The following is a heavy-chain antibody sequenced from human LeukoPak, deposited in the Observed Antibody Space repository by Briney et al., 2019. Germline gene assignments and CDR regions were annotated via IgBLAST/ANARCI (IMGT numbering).Heavy chain of an antibody. D-gene: IGHD3-10*01. CDR1: GYTFTSYG. V-gene: IGHV1-18*01. Sequence: GASVKVSCKASGYTFTSYGISWVRQAPGQGLEWMGWISAYNGNTNYAQKLRGRVTMTTDTSTSTAYMELRSLRSDDTAVYYCALRYGSGSRSSAFDIWGQGTMVTVSS. CDR3: ALRYGSGSRSSAFDI. J-gene: IGHJ3*02. CDR2: ISAYNGNT.